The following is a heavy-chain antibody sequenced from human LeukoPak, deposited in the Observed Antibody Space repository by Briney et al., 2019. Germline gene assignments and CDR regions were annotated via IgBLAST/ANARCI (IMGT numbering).Heavy chain of an antibody. J-gene: IGHJ4*02. CDR3: AREADNVVVPAAGGFDY. D-gene: IGHD2-2*01. CDR2: IYTSGST. Sequence: PSETLSLTCTVSGGSISSYHWSWIRQPAGKGLEWIGRIYTSGSTNYNPSLKSRVTMSVDTSKNQFSLKLSSVTAADTAVYYCAREADNVVVPAAGGFDYWGQGTLVTVSS. CDR1: GGSISSYH. V-gene: IGHV4-4*07.